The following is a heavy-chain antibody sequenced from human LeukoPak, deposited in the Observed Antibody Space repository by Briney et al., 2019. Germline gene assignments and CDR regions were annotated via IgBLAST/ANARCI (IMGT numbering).Heavy chain of an antibody. J-gene: IGHJ4*02. V-gene: IGHV3-21*01. CDR1: GFTFSSYA. D-gene: IGHD1-26*01. CDR2: ISSSSSYI. Sequence: GGTLRLSCAASGFTFSSYAMSWVRQAPGKGLEWVSSISSSSSYIYYADSVKGRFTISRDNAKNSLYLQMNSLRAEDTAVYYCARDRSGSYLVDYWGQGTLVTVSS. CDR3: ARDRSGSYLVDY.